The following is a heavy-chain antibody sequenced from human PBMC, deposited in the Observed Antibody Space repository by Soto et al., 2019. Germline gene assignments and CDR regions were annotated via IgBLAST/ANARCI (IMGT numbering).Heavy chain of an antibody. V-gene: IGHV1-18*01. J-gene: IGHJ6*02. D-gene: IGHD3-10*01. CDR2: ISAYNGNT. Sequence: QVQLVQSGAEVKKPGASVKVSCKASGYTFTSYGINWVRQAPGQGLEWMGWISAYNGNTNYAPKLQGRVTMPTDTSTTTAYMELRSLRSDDTAVYYCARVSTVWFGAYYYGMDVWGQGTTVTVSS. CDR1: GYTFTSYG. CDR3: ARVSTVWFGAYYYGMDV.